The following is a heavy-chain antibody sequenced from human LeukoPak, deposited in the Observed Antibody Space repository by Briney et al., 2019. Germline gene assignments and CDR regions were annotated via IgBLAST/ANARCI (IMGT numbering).Heavy chain of an antibody. Sequence: SETLSLTCTVSGDSISSYYWSWIRQPAGKGLEWIGRIYTSGSTNYNPSLKSRVTMSADTSKKQFSLKLSSVTAADTAVYYCARRSVRRYYYDSSGYSSPFDYWGQGTLVTASS. CDR2: IYTSGST. J-gene: IGHJ4*02. CDR1: GDSISSYY. CDR3: ARRSVRRYYYDSSGYSSPFDY. D-gene: IGHD3-22*01. V-gene: IGHV4-4*07.